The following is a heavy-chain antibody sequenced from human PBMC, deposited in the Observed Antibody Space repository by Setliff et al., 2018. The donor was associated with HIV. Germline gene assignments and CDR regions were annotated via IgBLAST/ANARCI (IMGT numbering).Heavy chain of an antibody. D-gene: IGHD3-22*01. J-gene: IGHJ4*02. Sequence: GESLKISCAASGFTVSSNYMSWVRQAPGKGLEWVSVIYSGGSTYYADSVKGRFTISRDSSKNTLYLQMNSLRAEDTAVYYCAKDVYVAKYYYGSSGYSGSYYFDYWGQGTLVTVSS. CDR2: IYSGGST. CDR3: AKDVYVAKYYYGSSGYSGSYYFDY. CDR1: GFTVSSNY. V-gene: IGHV3-53*01.